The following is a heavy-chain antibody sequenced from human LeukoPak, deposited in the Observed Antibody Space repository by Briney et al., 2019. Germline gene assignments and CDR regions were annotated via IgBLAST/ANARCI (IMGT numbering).Heavy chain of an antibody. CDR1: GFTFSSYW. CDR2: IEKDGSAS. D-gene: IGHD6-6*01. CDR3: ARGAFDSSSDL. J-gene: IGHJ5*02. Sequence: GSPRLSCAASGFTFSSYWMSWACQAPGKGLQWVASIEKDGSASYYVDCVKGRFTISRDNAKNSVYLQMNSLRAEDTAVYYCARGAFDSSSDLWGQGTLVTVSS. V-gene: IGHV3-7*05.